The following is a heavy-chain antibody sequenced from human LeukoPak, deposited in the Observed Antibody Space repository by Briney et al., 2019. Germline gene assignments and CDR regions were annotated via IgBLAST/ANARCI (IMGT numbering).Heavy chain of an antibody. CDR3: ARGTFGVDY. D-gene: IGHD3-10*01. Sequence: PGGSLRLSCAASGFTVSSNYMSWVRQAPGKGPEWVATIWYDGSKKYYADSVKGRFTISRDNSKNRLYLQMNSLRAEDTAVYYCARGTFGVDYWGQGTLVTVSS. V-gene: IGHV3-33*08. CDR1: GFTVSSNY. CDR2: IWYDGSKK. J-gene: IGHJ4*02.